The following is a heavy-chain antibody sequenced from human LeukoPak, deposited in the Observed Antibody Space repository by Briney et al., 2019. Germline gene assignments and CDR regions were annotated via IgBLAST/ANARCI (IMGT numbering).Heavy chain of an antibody. D-gene: IGHD6-13*01. CDR1: GYTFTSYG. Sequence: ASVKVSCKASGYTFTSYGISWVRQAPGQGLEWMGWISAYNGNTNYAQKFQGRVTMTRNTSISTAYMELSSLRSEDTAVYYCARGAGSSSWYIYYYYMDVWGKGTTVTISS. CDR2: ISAYNGNT. V-gene: IGHV1-18*01. CDR3: ARGAGSSSWYIYYYYMDV. J-gene: IGHJ6*03.